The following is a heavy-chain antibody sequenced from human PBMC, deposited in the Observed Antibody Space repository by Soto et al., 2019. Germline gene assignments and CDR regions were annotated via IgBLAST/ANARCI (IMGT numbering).Heavy chain of an antibody. Sequence: QLQLQESGPGLVKPSETLSLTCTVSGGSISSSSYYWGWIRQPPGKGLEWIGSIYYSGSTYYNPSLKSRVTISVDTSKNQFSLKLSSVTAADTAVYYCARHTYYYGSGSYTPLNYYYYYGMDVWGQGTTVTVSS. V-gene: IGHV4-39*01. CDR3: ARHTYYYGSGSYTPLNYYYYYGMDV. J-gene: IGHJ6*02. CDR2: IYYSGST. D-gene: IGHD3-10*01. CDR1: GGSISSSSYY.